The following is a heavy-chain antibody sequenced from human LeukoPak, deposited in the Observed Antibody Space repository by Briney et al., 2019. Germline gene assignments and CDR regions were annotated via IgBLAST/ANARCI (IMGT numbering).Heavy chain of an antibody. CDR1: GFTFSSYA. J-gene: IGHJ6*02. Sequence: GGSLRLSCAASGFTFSSYAMSWVRQAPGKGLEWVSAISGSGGSTYYADSVKGRFTISRDNSKNRMYLQMNSLRADDTAVYYCAWSNYYSYSDMDVWGQGTTVTVSS. V-gene: IGHV3-23*01. D-gene: IGHD3-3*01. CDR3: AWSNYYSYSDMDV. CDR2: ISGSGGST.